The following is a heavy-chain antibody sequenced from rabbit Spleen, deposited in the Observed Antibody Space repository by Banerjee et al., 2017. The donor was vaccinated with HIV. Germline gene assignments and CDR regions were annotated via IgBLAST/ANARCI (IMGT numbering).Heavy chain of an antibody. CDR3: ARDSGTSFSTYGMDL. Sequence: QSLEESGGDLVEPGASLTLTCTASGFSFSFSNYLCWVRQPPGKGPEWIACIAAGVSGTTYYATWAKGRFTISNPSSTTVTLQMTSLTAADTATYFCARDSGTSFSTYGMDLWGPGTLVTVS. CDR2: IAAGVSGTT. CDR1: GFSFSFSNY. J-gene: IGHJ6*01. D-gene: IGHD8-1*01. V-gene: IGHV1S40*01.